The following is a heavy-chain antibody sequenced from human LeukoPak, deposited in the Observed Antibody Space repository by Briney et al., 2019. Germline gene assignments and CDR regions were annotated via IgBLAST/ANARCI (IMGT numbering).Heavy chain of an antibody. J-gene: IGHJ5*02. V-gene: IGHV1-69*04. Sequence: SVKVSCKASGGTFSSYAISWVRQAPGQGLEWMGRIIPILGIANYAQKFQGRVTITADKSTSTAYMELSSLRSEDTAVYYCARQGDDLNWFDPWGQGTLVTVSS. CDR3: ARQGDDLNWFDP. D-gene: IGHD3-16*01. CDR1: GGTFSSYA. CDR2: IIPILGIA.